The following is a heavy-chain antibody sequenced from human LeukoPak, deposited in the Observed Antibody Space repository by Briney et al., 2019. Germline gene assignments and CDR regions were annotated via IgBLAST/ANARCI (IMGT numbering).Heavy chain of an antibody. D-gene: IGHD3-10*01. CDR2: IYYSGST. V-gene: IGHV4-39*07. J-gene: IGHJ3*02. Sequence: SETLSLTCTVSGGSISSSSYYWGWIRQPPGKGLEWIGSIYYSGSTYYNPSLKSRVTISVDTSKNQFSLKLSSVTAADTAVYYCARLTDYYGFAFDIWGQGTMVTVSS. CDR1: GGSISSSSYY. CDR3: ARLTDYYGFAFDI.